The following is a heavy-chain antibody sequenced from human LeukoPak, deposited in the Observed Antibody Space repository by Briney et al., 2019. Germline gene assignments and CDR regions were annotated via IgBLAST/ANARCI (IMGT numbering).Heavy chain of an antibody. CDR3: ARLVGMVTTYDI. J-gene: IGHJ3*02. CDR1: GFTFRSHW. V-gene: IGHV3-7*04. CDR2: IKQDGSEK. D-gene: IGHD5-24*01. Sequence: GGSLRLSCAASGFTFRSHWMSWVRQAPGKGLQWVASIKQDGSEKLYLDSVRGRFTISRDNAENSLYLQMNSLRDEDTAVYYCARLVGMVTTYDISGQGTMVTVSS.